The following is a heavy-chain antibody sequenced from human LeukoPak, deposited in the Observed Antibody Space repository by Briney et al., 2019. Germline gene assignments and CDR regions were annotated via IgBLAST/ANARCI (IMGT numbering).Heavy chain of an antibody. CDR1: GDSITNYF. V-gene: IGHV4-59*01. J-gene: IGHJ4*02. D-gene: IGHD2-15*01. Sequence: PSETLSLTCTVSGDSITNYFWSWIRQPPGKGLEWIGYIYYTENTNYKPSLKSRVTISVDTSTNQFSLRLRSVTAADTAVYYCARGRVAYSAYYFDYWGRGTLVTVSS. CDR2: IYYTENT. CDR3: ARGRVAYSAYYFDY.